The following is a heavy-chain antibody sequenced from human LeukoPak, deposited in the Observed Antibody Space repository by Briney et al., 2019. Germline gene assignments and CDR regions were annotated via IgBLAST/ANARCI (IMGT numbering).Heavy chain of an antibody. Sequence: GGSLRLSRVVSGFTFSNYWMSWVRQTPGKGLEWVANIKKDGSGKYYVDAVKGRFTISRDNVNNSLYLQMSSLRAEDTAVYYCVRGGGWYSDYWGQGTLVTVSS. CDR2: IKKDGSGK. J-gene: IGHJ4*02. D-gene: IGHD6-19*01. CDR1: GFTFSNYW. V-gene: IGHV3-7*03. CDR3: VRGGGWYSDY.